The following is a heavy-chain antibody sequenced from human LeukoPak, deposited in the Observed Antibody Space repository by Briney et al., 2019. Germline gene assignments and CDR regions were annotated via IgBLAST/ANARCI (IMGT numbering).Heavy chain of an antibody. Sequence: SGTLSLTCAVSGGSISSDDWWSWVRQPPGKGLEWIGEIYHSGTTNYNPSLKSRVTMSVDTSKSQLSMKLSSVTAADTAVYYCARGSDFGDCWGQGTLVTVSS. J-gene: IGHJ4*02. V-gene: IGHV4-4*02. CDR2: IYHSGTT. CDR3: ARGSDFGDC. CDR1: GGSISSDDW. D-gene: IGHD4-17*01.